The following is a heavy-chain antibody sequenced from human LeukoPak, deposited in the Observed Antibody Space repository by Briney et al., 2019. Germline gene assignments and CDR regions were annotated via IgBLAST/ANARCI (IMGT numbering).Heavy chain of an antibody. CDR1: GFTFCNYW. J-gene: IGHJ4*02. CDR2: INHDGIHL. Sequence: GGSLRLSCAASGFTFCNYWMHCVRQAPEKGLECVSRINHDGIHLNYTDSVRRRFTMFRDNAKSVVYLQMDGLRAENTAVFSCVRQAVSGDAGIAYWGRGVLVTVSS. CDR3: VRQAVSGDAGIAY. V-gene: IGHV3-74*01. D-gene: IGHD4-17*01.